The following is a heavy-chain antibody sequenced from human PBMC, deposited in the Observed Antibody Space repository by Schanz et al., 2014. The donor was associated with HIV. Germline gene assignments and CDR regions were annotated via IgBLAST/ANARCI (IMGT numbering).Heavy chain of an antibody. CDR2: ISAGVGTA. V-gene: IGHV3-23*01. CDR3: AIRTPMISFGAFDI. D-gene: IGHD3-16*01. CDR1: GFTFSNYG. Sequence: EVQMLESGGGSVQPGGSLRLSCAASGFTFSNYGMSWVRQAPGKGLEWVSTISAGVGTASYADSVKGRFTISRDNSKKMLFLQMNRLRAEDTAVYYCAIRTPMISFGAFDIWGRGTMVTVSS. J-gene: IGHJ3*02.